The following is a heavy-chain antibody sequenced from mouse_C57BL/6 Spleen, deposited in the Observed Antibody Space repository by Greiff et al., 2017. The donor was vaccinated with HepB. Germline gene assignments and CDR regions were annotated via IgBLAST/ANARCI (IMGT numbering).Heavy chain of an antibody. CDR1: GFTFSDYG. CDR3: ARGGIYYDYDGAFAY. Sequence: EVMLVESGGGLVKPGGSLKLSCAASGFTFSDYGMHWVRQAPEKGLEWVAYISSGSSTIYYADTVKGRFTIARDNAKNTLFLQMTSRRSEDTAMYYGARGGIYYDYDGAFAYWGQGTLVTVSA. D-gene: IGHD2-4*01. V-gene: IGHV5-17*01. J-gene: IGHJ3*01. CDR2: ISSGSSTI.